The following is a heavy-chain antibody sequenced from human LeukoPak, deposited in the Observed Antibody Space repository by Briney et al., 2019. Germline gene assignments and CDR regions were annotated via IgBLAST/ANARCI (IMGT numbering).Heavy chain of an antibody. CDR1: GFSFNNYG. V-gene: IGHV3-30*02. CDR3: AELGITMIGGV. Sequence: GGSLRLSCAASGFSFNNYGMHWVRHTPSKGLECVAFIRFDETEKFYADSVKGRFTISRDNAKNSLYLQMNSLRAEDTAVYYCAELGITMIGGVWGKGTTVTISS. J-gene: IGHJ6*04. CDR2: IRFDETEK. D-gene: IGHD3-10*02.